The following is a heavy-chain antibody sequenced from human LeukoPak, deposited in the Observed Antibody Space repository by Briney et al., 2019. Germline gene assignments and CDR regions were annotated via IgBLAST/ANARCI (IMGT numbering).Heavy chain of an antibody. J-gene: IGHJ3*02. V-gene: IGHV1-69*05. CDR2: IIPIFGTA. Sequence: ASVKVSCKASGGTFSSYAISWVRQAPGQGLEWMGRIIPIFGTANYAQKFQGRVTITTDKSTSTAYMEMSSLRSEDTAVYYCARGLANWDDAFDIWGQGTMVTVSS. CDR1: GGTFSSYA. CDR3: ARGLANWDDAFDI. D-gene: IGHD7-27*01.